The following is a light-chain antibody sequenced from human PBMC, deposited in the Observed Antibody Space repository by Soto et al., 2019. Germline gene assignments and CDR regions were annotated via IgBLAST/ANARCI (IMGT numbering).Light chain of an antibody. CDR2: DAS. Sequence: DIQKTRSPCSLYASVGDRVTITCPASQTISTYLNWYQQKPGKAPRLLIYDASSLLSGVPSRFSGSRSGTEFTLTISSLQPEDFASYYCLQDYGDSWTFGQGTKVDIK. J-gene: IGKJ1*01. CDR1: QTISTY. V-gene: IGKV1-39*01. CDR3: LQDYGDSWT.